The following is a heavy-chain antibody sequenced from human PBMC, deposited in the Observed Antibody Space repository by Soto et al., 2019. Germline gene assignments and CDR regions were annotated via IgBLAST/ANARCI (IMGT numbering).Heavy chain of an antibody. CDR2: ITWNSRVL. V-gene: IGHV3-9*01. D-gene: IGHD3-3*01. CDR1: GLNFDDFA. Sequence: GGSLRLSCVGTGLNFDDFAMHWVRQAPGKGLEWVSGITWNSRVLAYADSVKGRLTISRDNARNSLYLQMDSLRDEDTALYYCAKGRYDFWSPYYFDSWGQGTLVTVSS. CDR3: AKGRYDFWSPYYFDS. J-gene: IGHJ4*02.